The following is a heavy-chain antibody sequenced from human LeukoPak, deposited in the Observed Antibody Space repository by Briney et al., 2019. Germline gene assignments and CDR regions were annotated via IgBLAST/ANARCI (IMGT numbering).Heavy chain of an antibody. V-gene: IGHV1-8*01. CDR1: GYTFTSYD. J-gene: IGHJ4*02. CDR3: AREITGPTRGSQDYFDY. Sequence: GASVKVSCKASGYTFTSYDINWVRQATGQGLEWMGWMNPNSGNTGYAQKFQGRVTMTRNTSISTAYMDLSSLRSEDTAVYYSAREITGPTRGSQDYFDYWGQGTLVTVSS. D-gene: IGHD1-20*01. CDR2: MNPNSGNT.